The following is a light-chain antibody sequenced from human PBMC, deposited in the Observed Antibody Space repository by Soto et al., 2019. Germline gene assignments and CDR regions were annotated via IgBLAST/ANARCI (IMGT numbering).Light chain of an antibody. V-gene: IGLV2-14*01. Sequence: QSVVTRAGTVCGSPGQPNNNTCTGTSSDVGGYNYVSWYQQHPGKAPKLMIYDVSNRPSGVSNRFSGSKSGNTASLTISGLQAEDEADYYCGSYTSSSTYVFGTGTKVTVL. CDR1: SSDVGGYNY. CDR2: DVS. J-gene: IGLJ1*01. CDR3: GSYTSSSTYV.